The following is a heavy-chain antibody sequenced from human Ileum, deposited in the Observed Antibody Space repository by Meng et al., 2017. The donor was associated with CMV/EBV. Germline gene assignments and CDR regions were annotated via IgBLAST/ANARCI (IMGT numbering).Heavy chain of an antibody. V-gene: IGHV3-7*01. J-gene: IGHJ4*01. Sequence: GESLKISCVASGFNFNRYWMSWVRQAPGKGLEWVANINQDASRKYYVDSVKGRFTISRDNAQKSLYLRMNSLRAEDTAVYYCARDLQNGYASSIKDYWGQGTQVTVSS. CDR3: ARDLQNGYASSIKDY. CDR2: INQDASRK. CDR1: GFNFNRYW. D-gene: IGHD3-16*01.